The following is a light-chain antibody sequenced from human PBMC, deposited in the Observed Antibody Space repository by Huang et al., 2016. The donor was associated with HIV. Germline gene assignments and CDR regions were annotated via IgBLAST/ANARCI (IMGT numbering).Light chain of an antibody. Sequence: EIVLKQSPATLSLSPGESATLSCRTSQSIFNYLAWYQQRPGQAPRLLIYDASNRATGVSARFSGSGSGTDFALTISNLEPEDFAVYYCQQRSAWPRTFGQGTKLEI. CDR3: QQRSAWPRT. CDR1: QSIFNY. J-gene: IGKJ2*01. CDR2: DAS. V-gene: IGKV3-11*01.